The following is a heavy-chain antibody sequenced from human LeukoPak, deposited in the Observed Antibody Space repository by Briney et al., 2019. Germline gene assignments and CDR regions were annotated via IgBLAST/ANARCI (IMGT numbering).Heavy chain of an antibody. CDR3: ARGLGAYCSGGSCTFDN. D-gene: IGHD2-15*01. J-gene: IGHJ4*02. Sequence: GGSLRLSCSASEFTFSIYSMNWVRQSPGKGLEWVSSISSSSSYIYYADSAKGRFTISRDNAKNRLYLQMNSLRAEDTAVYYCARGLGAYCSGGSCTFDNWGQGTLVTVSS. CDR1: EFTFSIYS. V-gene: IGHV3-21*06. CDR2: ISSSSSYI.